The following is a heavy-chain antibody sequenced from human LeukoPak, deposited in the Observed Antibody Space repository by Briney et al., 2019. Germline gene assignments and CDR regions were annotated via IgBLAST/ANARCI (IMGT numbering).Heavy chain of an antibody. CDR3: ASREYYYGSGSYSQTPLFDY. D-gene: IGHD3-10*01. Sequence: GGSLRLSCAASGFTFSSYWMSWVRQAPGKGLEWVANIKRDGSEKYYVDSVKGRFTISRDNAKNSLYLQMNSLRAEDTAVYYCASREYYYGSGSYSQTPLFDYWGQGTLVTVSS. CDR1: GFTFSSYW. CDR2: IKRDGSEK. J-gene: IGHJ4*02. V-gene: IGHV3-7*01.